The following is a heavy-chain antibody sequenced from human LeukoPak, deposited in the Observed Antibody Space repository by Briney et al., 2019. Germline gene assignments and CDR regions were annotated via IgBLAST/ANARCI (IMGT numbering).Heavy chain of an antibody. Sequence: SETLSLTCAVYGGSFSGFYWTWIRQPPGKGLEWIGEINYSGSTNYNPSLKSRVTISVDTSKNQFSLELSSVTAADTAVYYCASSPMWFGELFGSYYMDVWGKGTTVTISS. J-gene: IGHJ6*03. CDR1: GGSFSGFY. D-gene: IGHD3-10*01. CDR2: INYSGST. V-gene: IGHV4-34*01. CDR3: ASSPMWFGELFGSYYMDV.